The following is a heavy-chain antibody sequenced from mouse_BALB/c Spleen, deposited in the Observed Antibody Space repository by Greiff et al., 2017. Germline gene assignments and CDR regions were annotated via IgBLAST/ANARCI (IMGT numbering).Heavy chain of an antibody. D-gene: IGHD2-1*01. V-gene: IGHV5-4*02. CDR2: ISDGGSYT. Sequence: EVQLVESGGGLVKPGGSLKLSCAASGFTFSDYYMYWVRQTPEKRLEWVATISDGGSYTYYPDSVKGRFTISRDNAKNNLYLQMSSLKSEDTAMYYCARDLSYYGNYEAWFAYWGQGTLVTVSA. CDR3: ARDLSYYGNYEAWFAY. J-gene: IGHJ3*01. CDR1: GFTFSDYY.